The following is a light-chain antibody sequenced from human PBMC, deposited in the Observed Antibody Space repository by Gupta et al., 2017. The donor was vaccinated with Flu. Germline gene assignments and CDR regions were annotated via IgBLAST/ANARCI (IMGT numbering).Light chain of an antibody. CDR3: QQANSSPPT. J-gene: IGKJ1*01. Sequence: GDRVIITCRASQGLRDWLAWYQQKPGKAPTLLIYALSNLHSGVPSRFRGSGSGTDFTLTITSLQPEDFATYYCQQANSSPPTFGQGTKVEIK. CDR2: ALS. V-gene: IGKV1-12*01. CDR1: QGLRDW.